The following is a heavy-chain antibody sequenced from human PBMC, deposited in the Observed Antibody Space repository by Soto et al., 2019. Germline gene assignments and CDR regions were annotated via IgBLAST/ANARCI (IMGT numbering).Heavy chain of an antibody. CDR1: GFTFTRYS. J-gene: IGHJ4*02. Sequence: GGSLRLSCAASGFTFTRYSMKWVRQAPGKGLEWVSSISSTTHYIYYADSMRGRFTISRDNAKNAVYLEMNSLRAEDTAVYYCARESEDLTSNFDYWGQGTLVTVSS. CDR2: ISSTTHYI. V-gene: IGHV3-21*06. CDR3: ARESEDLTSNFDY.